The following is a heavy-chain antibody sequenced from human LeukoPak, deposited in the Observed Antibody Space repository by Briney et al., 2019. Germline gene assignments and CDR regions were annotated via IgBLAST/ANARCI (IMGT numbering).Heavy chain of an antibody. CDR2: IYYSGST. V-gene: IGHV4-31*11. CDR3: ARVPKPYYYDSSGYWDAFDI. Sequence: LRLSCAASGFTFSGYAMTWVRQHPGKGLEWIGYIYYSGSTYYNPSLKSRVTISVDTSKNQFSLKLSSVAAADTAVYYCARVPKPYYYDSSGYWDAFDIWGQGTMVTVSS. CDR1: GFTFSGYA. J-gene: IGHJ3*02. D-gene: IGHD3-22*01.